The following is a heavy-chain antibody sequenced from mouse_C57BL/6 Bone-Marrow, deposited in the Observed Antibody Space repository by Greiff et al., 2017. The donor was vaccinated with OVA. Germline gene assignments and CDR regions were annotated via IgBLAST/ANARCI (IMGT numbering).Heavy chain of an antibody. CDR1: GFTFTDYY. CDR2: IRNKANGYTT. Sequence: DVMLVESGGGLVQPGGSLSLSCAASGFTFTDYYMSWVRQPPGKALEWLGFIRNKANGYTTEYSASVKGRFTISRDNSQSILYLQMNALRAEDSATYYCARPGYDFDVWGTGTTVTVSS. J-gene: IGHJ1*03. V-gene: IGHV7-3*01. D-gene: IGHD2-10*02. CDR3: ARPGYDFDV.